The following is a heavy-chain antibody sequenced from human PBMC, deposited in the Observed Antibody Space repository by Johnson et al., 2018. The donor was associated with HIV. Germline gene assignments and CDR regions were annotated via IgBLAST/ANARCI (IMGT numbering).Heavy chain of an antibody. Sequence: QVQLVESGGGVVQPGRSLRLSCAASGFTFSSYAMHWVRQAPGKGLEWVAVISYDGSNKYYADSVKGRFTISRDNSKNTLYLRMNSLRTEDTAVYYCARERITMIVNDAFDIWGQGTMVTVSS. CDR1: GFTFSSYA. V-gene: IGHV3-30-3*01. CDR2: ISYDGSNK. D-gene: IGHD3-22*01. J-gene: IGHJ3*02. CDR3: ARERITMIVNDAFDI.